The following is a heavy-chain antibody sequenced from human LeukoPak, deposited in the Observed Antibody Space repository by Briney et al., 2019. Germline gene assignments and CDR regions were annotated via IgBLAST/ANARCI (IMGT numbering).Heavy chain of an antibody. J-gene: IGHJ4*02. CDR1: GGTFSSYA. CDR2: INPNSGGT. Sequence: ASVKVSCKASGGTFSSYAISWVRQAPGQGLEWMGWINPNSGGTNYAQKFQGRVTMTRDTSISTAYMELSRLRSDDTAVYYCAIGESFDYWGQGTLVTVSS. CDR3: AIGESFDY. V-gene: IGHV1-2*02. D-gene: IGHD2-21*01.